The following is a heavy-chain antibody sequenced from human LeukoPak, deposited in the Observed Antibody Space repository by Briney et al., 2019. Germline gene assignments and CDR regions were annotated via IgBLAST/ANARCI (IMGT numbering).Heavy chain of an antibody. V-gene: IGHV3-20*01. CDR2: INWNGGSA. Sequence: GGSLRLSCAASGFTFDDYGMSWVRQAPGKGLEWVSGINWNGGSAGYADSVKGRFTISRDNAKSSLYLQMNSLRAEDTALYHCARGKGGSSSFLVSDAFDIWGQGTMVTVSS. CDR1: GFTFDDYG. D-gene: IGHD6-13*01. J-gene: IGHJ3*02. CDR3: ARGKGGSSSFLVSDAFDI.